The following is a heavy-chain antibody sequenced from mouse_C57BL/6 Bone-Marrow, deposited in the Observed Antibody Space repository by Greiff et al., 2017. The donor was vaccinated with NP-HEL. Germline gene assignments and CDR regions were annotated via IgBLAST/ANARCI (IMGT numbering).Heavy chain of an antibody. D-gene: IGHD1-1*01. V-gene: IGHV1-50*01. Sequence: QVQLQQPGAELVKPGASVKLSCKASGYTFTSYWMQWVKQRPGQGLEWIGEIDPSDSYTNYHQKFKGKATLTVDNTSSTAYMQLSSLTSEDSAVYYCAREGTYYYGSSYVLYYYAMDYWGQGTSVTVSS. J-gene: IGHJ4*01. CDR3: AREGTYYYGSSYVLYYYAMDY. CDR1: GYTFTSYW. CDR2: IDPSDSYT.